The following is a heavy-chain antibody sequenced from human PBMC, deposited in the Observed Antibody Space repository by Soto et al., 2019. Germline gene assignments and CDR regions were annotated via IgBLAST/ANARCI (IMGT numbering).Heavy chain of an antibody. J-gene: IGHJ5*02. CDR1: GGSISSYY. V-gene: IGHV4-59*01. D-gene: IGHD3-16*02. Sequence: SETLSLTCTVSGGSISSYYWSWIRQPPGKGLEWIGYIYYSGSTNYNPSLKSRVTISVDTSKNQFSLKLSSVTAADTAVYYCARGVRRLGELSSNWLDPWGQGTLVTVSS. CDR2: IYYSGST. CDR3: ARGVRRLGELSSNWLDP.